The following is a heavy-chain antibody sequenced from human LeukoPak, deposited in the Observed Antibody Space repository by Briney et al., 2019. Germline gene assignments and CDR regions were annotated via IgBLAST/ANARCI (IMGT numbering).Heavy chain of an antibody. D-gene: IGHD4-17*01. J-gene: IGHJ4*02. CDR1: GFTLSSYA. CDR2: VDGGGGGT. V-gene: IGHV3-23*01. Sequence: GGSLRLSCAASGFTLSSYAMTWVRQAPGRGLEWVSSVDGGGGGTYYADSVKGRFTISRDNSKNTLYLQMYSLRAEDTAVYYCANEIRPNDYWGQGTLVTVSS. CDR3: ANEIRPNDY.